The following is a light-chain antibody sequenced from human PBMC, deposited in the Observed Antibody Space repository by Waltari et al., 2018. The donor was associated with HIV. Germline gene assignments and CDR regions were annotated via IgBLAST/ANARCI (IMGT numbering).Light chain of an antibody. Sequence: QAGLTQPPSVSKGMRPTATLTCTGNSNNVSNQGAAWLQQHQGHPPKLLSYRDNKRPSGISERFSASRSGNTASLTITGVQPEDEADYFCATWDISLSAVVFGGGTTLTVL. CDR2: RDN. V-gene: IGLV10-54*04. CDR1: SNNVSNQG. CDR3: ATWDISLSAVV. J-gene: IGLJ2*01.